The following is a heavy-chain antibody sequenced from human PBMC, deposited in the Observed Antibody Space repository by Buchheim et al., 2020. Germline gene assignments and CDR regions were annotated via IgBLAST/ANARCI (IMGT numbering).Heavy chain of an antibody. V-gene: IGHV3-48*02. J-gene: IGHJ4*02. CDR3: TRDFEY. CDR2: ISVSDSDI. Sequence: DVQLVESGGGLVQPGGSLRLSCAASGFTFSGYTMNWVRQAPGKGPEWLAYISVSDSDIYYAHSVRGRFTLSRDHAKKSLYLQMNSLREEDTALYYCTRDFEYWGQGTL. CDR1: GFTFSGYT.